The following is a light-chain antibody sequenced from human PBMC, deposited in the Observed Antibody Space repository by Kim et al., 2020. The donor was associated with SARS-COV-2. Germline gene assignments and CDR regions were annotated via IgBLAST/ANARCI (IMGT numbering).Light chain of an antibody. J-gene: IGKJ2*01. CDR3: QHYSRFPYT. Sequence: DIQMTQSPSTLSASVGDRVTITCRASENIGTWLAWYQQKPGRAPSLLIYLASTLESGVPSRFSGTGSGTVFSLSITSLQPDDFATYYCQHYSRFPYTFGQGTKLEI. CDR1: ENIGTW. V-gene: IGKV1-5*03. CDR2: LAS.